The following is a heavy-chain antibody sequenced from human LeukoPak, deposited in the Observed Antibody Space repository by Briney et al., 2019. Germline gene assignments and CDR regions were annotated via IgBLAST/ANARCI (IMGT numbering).Heavy chain of an antibody. V-gene: IGHV3-74*01. J-gene: IGHJ5*02. CDR2: FNSDGSST. CDR1: DFTSGRYW. CDR3: ARSGTTEGYNWFDP. Sequence: GGPLSLPVQAPDFTSGRYWRHWSRKAPGKGLVGFPLFNSDGSSTSYADSVKGRFTISRDTAKSTMYLQMNSLRAEDTAVYYCARSGTTEGYNWFDPWGQGTLVTVSS. D-gene: IGHD1-14*01.